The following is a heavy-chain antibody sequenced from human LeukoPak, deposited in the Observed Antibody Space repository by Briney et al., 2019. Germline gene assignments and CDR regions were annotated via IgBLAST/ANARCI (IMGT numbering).Heavy chain of an antibody. CDR1: GYTFTGYY. Sequence: ASVKVSCKASGYTFTGYYMHWVRQAPGQGLEWMGWINPNSGGTNYAQKFQGRVTMTRDTSISTAYMELSRLRSDDTAMYYCARGKGTYYYDSSGYYWIGYWGQGTLVTVSS. CDR2: INPNSGGT. J-gene: IGHJ4*02. D-gene: IGHD3-22*01. V-gene: IGHV1-2*02. CDR3: ARGKGTYYYDSSGYYWIGY.